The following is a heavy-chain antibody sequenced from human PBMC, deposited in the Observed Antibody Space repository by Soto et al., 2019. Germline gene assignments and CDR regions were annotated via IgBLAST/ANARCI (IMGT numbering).Heavy chain of an antibody. Sequence: GGSLRLSCAASGFTFSDYYMSWIRQAPGKGLEWVSYISSSSSYTNYADSVKGRFTISRDNAKNSLYLQMNSLRAEDTAVYYCARGVEMATKVFDYWGQGTLVTVSS. CDR1: GFTFSDYY. V-gene: IGHV3-11*06. CDR2: ISSSSSYT. J-gene: IGHJ4*02. CDR3: ARGVEMATKVFDY. D-gene: IGHD5-12*01.